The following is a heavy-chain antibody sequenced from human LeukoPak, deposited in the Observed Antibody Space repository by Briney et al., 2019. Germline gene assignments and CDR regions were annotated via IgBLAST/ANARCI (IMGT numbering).Heavy chain of an antibody. Sequence: PSETLSLTCAVYGGSFSGYYWSWIRQPPGKGLEWIGEINHSGSTNYNPSLKSRVTISVDTSKNQFSLKLSSVTAADTAVYYCARDRITMVRGVMGYYYYGMDVWGQGTTVTVSS. V-gene: IGHV4-34*01. CDR1: GGSFSGYY. CDR3: ARDRITMVRGVMGYYYYGMDV. J-gene: IGHJ6*02. D-gene: IGHD3-10*01. CDR2: INHSGST.